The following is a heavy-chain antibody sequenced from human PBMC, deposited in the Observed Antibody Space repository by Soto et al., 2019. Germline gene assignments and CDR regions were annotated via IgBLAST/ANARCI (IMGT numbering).Heavy chain of an antibody. CDR3: ARDRGYRTAKPLNYFDY. V-gene: IGHV3-33*01. D-gene: IGHD6-13*01. Sequence: PGGSLRLSCAASGFTFSSYGMHWVRQAPGKGLEWVTIIWYAGSNKYYADSVKGRFTISRDNSKNTLYLQMNSLRAEDTAVYSCARDRGYRTAKPLNYFDYWGQGTLVTVSS. J-gene: IGHJ4*02. CDR1: GFTFSSYG. CDR2: IWYAGSNK.